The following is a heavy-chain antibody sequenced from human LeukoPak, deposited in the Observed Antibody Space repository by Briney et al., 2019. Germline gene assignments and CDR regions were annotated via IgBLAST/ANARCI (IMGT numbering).Heavy chain of an antibody. V-gene: IGHV1-18*01. Sequence: GASVKVSCKASGYTFTSYGISWVRQAPGQGLEWMGWISAYNGNTDYAQKLQGRVTMTTDTSTSTAYMELRSLRSDDTAVYYCARDPRQDTAMVLPNYYYYYGMDVWGQGTTVTVSS. J-gene: IGHJ6*02. D-gene: IGHD5-18*01. CDR1: GYTFTSYG. CDR2: ISAYNGNT. CDR3: ARDPRQDTAMVLPNYYYYYGMDV.